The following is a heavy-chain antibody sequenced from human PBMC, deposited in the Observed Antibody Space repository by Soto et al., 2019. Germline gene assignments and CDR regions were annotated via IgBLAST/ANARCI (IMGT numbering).Heavy chain of an antibody. Sequence: ASVKVSCKASGYTFTSYGISWVRQAPGQGLEWMGWISAYNGNTNYAQKLQGRVTMTTDTSTSTAYMELRSLRSDDTAVDYCARDRSTPIAVAGTSAFDIWGQGTMVTVSS. CDR2: ISAYNGNT. J-gene: IGHJ3*02. CDR1: GYTFTSYG. CDR3: ARDRSTPIAVAGTSAFDI. D-gene: IGHD6-19*01. V-gene: IGHV1-18*01.